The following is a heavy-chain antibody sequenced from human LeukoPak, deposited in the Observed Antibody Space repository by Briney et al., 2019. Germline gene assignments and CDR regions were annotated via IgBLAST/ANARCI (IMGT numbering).Heavy chain of an antibody. V-gene: IGHV3-74*01. CDR1: GFTFSSYW. Sequence: PGGSLRLSCAASGFTFSSYWMHWVRQAPGKGLVWVSHINNDGSSTNYADSVKGRFTVSRDNPKNTLYLQMNSLRAEDTAVYYCATDTLLWFGEALWYVWGKGTTVTVSS. CDR3: ATDTLLWFGEALWYV. D-gene: IGHD3-10*01. J-gene: IGHJ6*04. CDR2: INNDGSST.